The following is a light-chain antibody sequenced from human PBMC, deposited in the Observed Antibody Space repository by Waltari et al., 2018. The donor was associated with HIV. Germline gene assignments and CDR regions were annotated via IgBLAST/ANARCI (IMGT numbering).Light chain of an antibody. CDR2: DVS. Sequence: QSALTPPRSVSGSPGQSVTISCPGPSSDVGGYNYVSWYQQHPGKAPKVMIYDVSKRPSGVPDRFSGSKSGNTASLTISGLQAEDEADYYCCSYAGSYTWVFGGGTKMTVL. CDR1: SSDVGGYNY. CDR3: CSYAGSYTWV. J-gene: IGLJ3*02. V-gene: IGLV2-11*01.